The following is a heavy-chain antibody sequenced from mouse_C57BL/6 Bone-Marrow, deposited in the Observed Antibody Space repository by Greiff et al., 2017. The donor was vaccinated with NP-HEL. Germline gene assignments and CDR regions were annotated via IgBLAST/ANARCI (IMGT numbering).Heavy chain of an antibody. CDR3: ARWDYGSSPYWYFDV. J-gene: IGHJ1*03. V-gene: IGHV1-80*01. CDR1: GYAFSSYW. Sequence: VKLMESGAELVKPGASVKISCKASGYAFSSYWMNWVKQRPGKGLEGIGQIYPGDGDTNYNGKFKGKATLTADKSSSTAYMQLSSLTSEDSAVYFCARWDYGSSPYWYFDVWGTGTTVTVSS. D-gene: IGHD1-1*01. CDR2: IYPGDGDT.